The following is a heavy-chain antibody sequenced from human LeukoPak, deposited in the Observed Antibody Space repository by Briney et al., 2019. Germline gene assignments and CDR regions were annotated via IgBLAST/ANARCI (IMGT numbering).Heavy chain of an antibody. CDR3: LNSYHKGSGSYWGYIDH. D-gene: IGHD3-10*01. Sequence: SETLSLTCTVSGYSISSGYYWGWIRQPPGKGLEWIGSIFHSGSTYYNPSLKSRVTISVDTSKNQFSLKLSTVTAADTAVYYCLNSYHKGSGSYWGYIDHWGQGTLVTASS. V-gene: IGHV4-38-2*02. J-gene: IGHJ4*02. CDR1: GYSISSGYY. CDR2: IFHSGST.